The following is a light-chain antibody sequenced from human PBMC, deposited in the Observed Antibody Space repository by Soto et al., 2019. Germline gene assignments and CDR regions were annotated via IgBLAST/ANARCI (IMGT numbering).Light chain of an antibody. V-gene: IGKV1-5*01. Sequence: DIQMTQSPSTLSASVGDRVTITCRASQSISSWLAWYQQKPGKAPKLLIYDASSLESGVPSRFSGSVSGTEFTLTISSLQPDDFATYYCQQYNSYSPTFGQGTKVEIK. CDR1: QSISSW. J-gene: IGKJ1*01. CDR2: DAS. CDR3: QQYNSYSPT.